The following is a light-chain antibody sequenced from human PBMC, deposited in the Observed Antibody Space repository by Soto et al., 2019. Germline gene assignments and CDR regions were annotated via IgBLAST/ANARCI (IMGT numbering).Light chain of an antibody. CDR2: AAS. V-gene: IGKV1-39*01. J-gene: IGKJ4*01. CDR1: QSISRY. CDR3: QQSHSTPLT. Sequence: DIQMTQSPSSLSASVGDRVTITCRASQSISRYLNWYQQRPGKAPKFLIYAASSLQSGVPSRFSGSGFGTDCTLTISSLQPEDFAAYYCQQSHSTPLTFGGGTKVDIK.